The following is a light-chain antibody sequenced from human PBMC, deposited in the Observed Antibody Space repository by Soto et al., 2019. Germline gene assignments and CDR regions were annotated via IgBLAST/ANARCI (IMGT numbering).Light chain of an antibody. V-gene: IGLV2-14*03. CDR1: SSDVGGFDH. Sequence: QSALTQPASVSGSPGQSITISCTGASSDVGGFDHVSWYQQHPGKVPRLLIYDVSSRPSGVSDRFSGSKSGNTASLTISGLQAEDEADYYCNSFTTNNTYVFGTGTKVTVL. J-gene: IGLJ1*01. CDR3: NSFTTNNTYV. CDR2: DVS.